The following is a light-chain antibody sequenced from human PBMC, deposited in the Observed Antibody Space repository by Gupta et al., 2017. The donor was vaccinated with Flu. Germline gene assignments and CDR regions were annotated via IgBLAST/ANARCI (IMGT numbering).Light chain of an antibody. V-gene: IGKV4-1*01. J-gene: IGKJ1*01. CDR2: WAS. Sequence: SLGERATINCKSSQTGLYSSNNKNYLAWYQQKPGQPPKLLIYWASTRESGVPDRFSGRGSGTDFTLTISSLQAEDVAVYYCQQYYSTPQTFGQGTKVEIK. CDR3: QQYYSTPQT. CDR1: QTGLYSSNNKNY.